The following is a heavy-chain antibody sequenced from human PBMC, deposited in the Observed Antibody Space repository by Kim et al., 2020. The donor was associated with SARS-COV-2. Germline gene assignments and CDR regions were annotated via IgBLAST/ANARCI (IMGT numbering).Heavy chain of an antibody. D-gene: IGHD2-21*02. Sequence: GGSLRLSCAASGFTFSSYGMHWVRQAPGKGLEWVAVIWYDGSNRYYAGSVKGRFTISRDKSKNTLNLQMNSLRAEDTAVYYCAKDQLPYCGGDCYSERAFGYWGQGTLVTVSS. CDR1: GFTFSSYG. V-gene: IGHV3-33*03. CDR2: IWYDGSNR. J-gene: IGHJ4*02. CDR3: AKDQLPYCGGDCYSERAFGY.